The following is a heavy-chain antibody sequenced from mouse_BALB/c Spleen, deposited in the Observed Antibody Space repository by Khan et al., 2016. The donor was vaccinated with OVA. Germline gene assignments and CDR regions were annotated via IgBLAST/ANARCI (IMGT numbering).Heavy chain of an antibody. Sequence: QVQLQQSGAELARPGASVKMSCKASGYTFTSYTIHWIKKRPGQGLEWIGYINPSNGYTNYNQKFKDKATLTTDKSSTTAYLQLSSLTSDDSAVYNGGRDGAYHRNGGGFAYWGQGTLVTVSA. D-gene: IGHD2-14*01. CDR1: GYTFTSYT. V-gene: IGHV1-4*01. CDR3: GRDGAYHRNGGGFAY. CDR2: INPSNGYT. J-gene: IGHJ3*01.